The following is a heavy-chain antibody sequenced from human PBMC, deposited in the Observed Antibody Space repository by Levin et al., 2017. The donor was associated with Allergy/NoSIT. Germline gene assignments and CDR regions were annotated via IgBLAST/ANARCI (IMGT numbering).Heavy chain of an antibody. CDR1: GGTFGSCA. CDR3: ARSREFSDSSSWYFDL. V-gene: IGHV1-69*11. D-gene: IGHD6-6*01. CDR2: IIPIIGRA. Sequence: SVKVSCKASGGTFGSCALSWVRQVPGQGLEWLGRIIPIIGRANYPQKFQGRVRINADESTNTAYMELSSLRSEDTAVYYCARSREFSDSSSWYFDLWGRGTLVSVSS. J-gene: IGHJ2*01.